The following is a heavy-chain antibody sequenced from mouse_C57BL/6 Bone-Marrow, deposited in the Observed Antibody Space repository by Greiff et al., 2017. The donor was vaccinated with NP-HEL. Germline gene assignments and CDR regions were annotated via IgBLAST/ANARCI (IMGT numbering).Heavy chain of an antibody. V-gene: IGHV1-4*01. Sequence: VQLLQSGAELARPGASVKMSCKASGYTFTSYTMHWVKQRPGPGLEWIGYLYPSSGYTKYNQKFKDKATLTADKSSSTAYMQLSSLTSEDSAVYYCASFYYGSIYWYFDVWGTGTTVTVSS. CDR1: GYTFTSYT. J-gene: IGHJ1*03. D-gene: IGHD1-1*01. CDR3: ASFYYGSIYWYFDV. CDR2: LYPSSGYT.